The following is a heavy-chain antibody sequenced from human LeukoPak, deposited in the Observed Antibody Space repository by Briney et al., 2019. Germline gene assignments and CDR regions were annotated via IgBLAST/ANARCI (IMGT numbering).Heavy chain of an antibody. CDR1: GYTFTDYY. CDR3: ATLSGSYYENDY. D-gene: IGHD1-26*01. V-gene: IGHV1-69-2*01. Sequence: ASVRVSCKASGYTFTDYYMHWVRQAPGKGLEWMGRVDPEDGETIYAEKFQGRVTITADTSTDTAYMELSSLRSEDTAVYYCATLSGSYYENDYWGQGTLVTVSS. CDR2: VDPEDGET. J-gene: IGHJ4*02.